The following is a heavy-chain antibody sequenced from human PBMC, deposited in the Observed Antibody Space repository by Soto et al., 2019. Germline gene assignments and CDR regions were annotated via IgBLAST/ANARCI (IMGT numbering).Heavy chain of an antibody. CDR1: GFTFSSYG. CDR3: AKGPGAVGMDV. Sequence: QVQLVESGGGVVQPGRSLRLSCAASGFTFSSYGMHWVRQAPGKGLEWVAVISDDGRNKYYADSVKGRFTISRDNSKNTLYLQMNSLRADDTAVYSCAKGPGAVGMDVWGQGTTVTVSS. J-gene: IGHJ6*02. D-gene: IGHD4-17*01. V-gene: IGHV3-30*18. CDR2: ISDDGRNK.